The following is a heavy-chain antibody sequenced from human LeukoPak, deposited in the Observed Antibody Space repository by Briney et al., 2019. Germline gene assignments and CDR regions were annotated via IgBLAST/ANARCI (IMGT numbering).Heavy chain of an antibody. CDR2: ISGRGGST. V-gene: IGHV3-23*01. D-gene: IGHD2-21*01. CDR3: AKERLLTSQAYYYYGMDV. CDR1: VFTFSSYA. Sequence: PGGSLRLSCAASVFTFSSYAMSWVRPPPGKGLEWVSAISGRGGSTYYADSVKGRFTISRDNSKNTLYLQMNRLRAEDTAVYYCAKERLLTSQAYYYYGMDVWGQGTTVTVSS. J-gene: IGHJ6*02.